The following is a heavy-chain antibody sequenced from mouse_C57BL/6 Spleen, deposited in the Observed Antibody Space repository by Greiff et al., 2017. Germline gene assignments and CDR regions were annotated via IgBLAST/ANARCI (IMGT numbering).Heavy chain of an antibody. V-gene: IGHV3-6*01. CDR3: ARGSGNYYFDY. CDR1: GYSITSGYY. J-gene: IGHJ2*01. D-gene: IGHD1-3*01. CDR2: ISYDGSN. Sequence: EVHLVESGPGLVKPSQSLSLTCSVTGYSITSGYYWNWIRQFPGNKLEWMGYISYDGSNNYNPSLKNRISITRDTSKNQFFLKLNSVTTEDTATYYCARGSGNYYFDYWGQGTTLTVSS.